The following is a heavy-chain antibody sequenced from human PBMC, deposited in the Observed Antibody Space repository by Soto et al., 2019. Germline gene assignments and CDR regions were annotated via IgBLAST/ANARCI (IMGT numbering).Heavy chain of an antibody. D-gene: IGHD2-2*01. Sequence: GGSLRLSCTASGFTFGDYAMSWFRQAPGKGLEWVGFIRSKAYGGTTEYAASVKGRFTISRDDSKSIAYLQMNSLKTEDTAVYYCTRDPYFVVPAAPFDYWGQGTLVTVSS. J-gene: IGHJ4*02. V-gene: IGHV3-49*03. CDR1: GFTFGDYA. CDR3: TRDPYFVVPAAPFDY. CDR2: IRSKAYGGTT.